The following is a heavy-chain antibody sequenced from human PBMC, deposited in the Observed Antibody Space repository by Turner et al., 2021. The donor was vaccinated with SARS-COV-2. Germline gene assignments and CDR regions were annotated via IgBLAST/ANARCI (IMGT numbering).Heavy chain of an antibody. D-gene: IGHD7-27*01. CDR2: ISGSGTSM. CDR3: ARSKWELGA. J-gene: IGHJ5*02. Sequence: QVHLVEFGGGLVKPGESLRLSCAASGFTFSDYYMSWIRQAPGKGLEWVSYISGSGTSMYYADSVKSRFTNSRDNAKNSLYLQMNSLRVEDTALYYCARSKWELGAWGQGTLVTVSS. V-gene: IGHV3-11*01. CDR1: GFTFSDYY.